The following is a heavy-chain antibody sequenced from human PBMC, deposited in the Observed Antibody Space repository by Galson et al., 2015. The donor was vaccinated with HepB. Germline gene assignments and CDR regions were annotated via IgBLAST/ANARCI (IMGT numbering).Heavy chain of an antibody. CDR3: ARGYHGMDV. J-gene: IGHJ6*02. CDR2: IYPTTSQI. CDR1: RSTFSNYW. Sequence: QSGAEVKKPGESPKISCEGFRSTFSNYWLGWVRQMPGKGLEWMGIIYPTTSQITYSPSFQGQVTISIDNSINTAYLQWSGLKASDTAMYYCARGYHGMDVWGQGTTVTVSS. V-gene: IGHV5-51*01.